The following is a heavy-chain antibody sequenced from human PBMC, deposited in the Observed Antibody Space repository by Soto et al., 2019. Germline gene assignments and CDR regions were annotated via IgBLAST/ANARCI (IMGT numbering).Heavy chain of an antibody. V-gene: IGHV3-30-3*01. CDR2: ISYDGSNK. CDR3: ARAYEGDYFDY. D-gene: IGHD3-16*01. CDR1: GFTFSSYA. Sequence: QVQLVESGGGVVQPGRYLRLSCAASGFTFSSYAMHWVRQAPGKGLEWVAVISYDGSNKYYADSVKGRFTISRDNSKNTLYLQMNSLRAEDTAVYYCARAYEGDYFDYWGQGTLVTVYS. J-gene: IGHJ4*02.